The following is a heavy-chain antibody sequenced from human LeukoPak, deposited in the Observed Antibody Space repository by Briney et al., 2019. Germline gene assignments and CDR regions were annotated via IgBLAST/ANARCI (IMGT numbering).Heavy chain of an antibody. Sequence: GASVKVSCKASGYTFTSYGISWVRQAPGQGLEWMGWISGYNGNTNDAQKLQGRVTMTTDTSTSTAYMELRSLRPDDTAVYYCARDFGYSYDSSGYLDYWGQGTLVTVSS. CDR1: GYTFTSYG. D-gene: IGHD3-22*01. CDR2: ISGYNGNT. CDR3: ARDFGYSYDSSGYLDY. V-gene: IGHV1-18*01. J-gene: IGHJ4*02.